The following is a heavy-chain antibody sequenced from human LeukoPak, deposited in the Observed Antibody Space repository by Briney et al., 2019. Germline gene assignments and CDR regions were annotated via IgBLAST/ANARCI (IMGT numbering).Heavy chain of an antibody. D-gene: IGHD2-2*01. CDR1: GGSITSNTYY. J-gene: IGHJ4*02. CDR3: ARVKRKYQLLKPLHETPSHYFDY. Sequence: SETLSLTCIVSGGSITSNTYYWVWIRPTPGKGLEWIGSIYYSGSSYDNPSLKSRFTISLDTSKNQFSLKLSSVTAADTAMYYCARVKRKYQLLKPLHETPSHYFDYWGQGTLVTVSS. V-gene: IGHV4-39*07. CDR2: IYYSGSS.